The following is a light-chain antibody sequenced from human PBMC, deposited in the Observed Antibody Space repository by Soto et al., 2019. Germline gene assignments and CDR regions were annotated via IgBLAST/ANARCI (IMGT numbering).Light chain of an antibody. CDR3: QQSYTTLFT. CDR1: QSISTF. CDR2: AAS. J-gene: IGKJ3*01. Sequence: DIQMTQSPSSLSASVGDRVTITCRASQSISTFLNWYQQIPGKAPQLLIYAASTLQSGVPSRFSGSGSGTDFTLTISSLQPEYFASYYCQQSYTTLFTFGPGTKVDVK. V-gene: IGKV1-39*01.